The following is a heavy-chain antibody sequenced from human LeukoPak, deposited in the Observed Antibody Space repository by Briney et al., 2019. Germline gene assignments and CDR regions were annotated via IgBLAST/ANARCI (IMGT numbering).Heavy chain of an antibody. CDR2: IYYSGST. D-gene: IGHD4-17*01. Sequence: SETLSLTCTVSGGSISSSSYYWGRIRQPPGKGLEWIGSIYYSGSTYYNPSLKSRVTISVDTSKNQFSLKLSSVTAADTAVYYCANSRDRIHYAAFDYWGQGTLVTVSS. J-gene: IGHJ4*02. CDR1: GGSISSSSYY. CDR3: ANSRDRIHYAAFDY. V-gene: IGHV4-39*07.